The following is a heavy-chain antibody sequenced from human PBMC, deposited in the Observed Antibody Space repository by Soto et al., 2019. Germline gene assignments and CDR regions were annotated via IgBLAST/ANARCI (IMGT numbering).Heavy chain of an antibody. CDR3: ARDWVAAAAHWFDP. CDR1: GFTFSSYA. J-gene: IGHJ5*02. V-gene: IGHV3-30-3*01. D-gene: IGHD2-2*01. CDR2: ISYDGSNK. Sequence: PGVSLRLSCAASGFTFSSYAMHWVRQAPGKGLEWVAVISYDGSNKYYADSVKGRFTISRDNSKNTLYLQMNSLRAEDTAVYYCARDWVAAAAHWFDPWGKGTLVTVFS.